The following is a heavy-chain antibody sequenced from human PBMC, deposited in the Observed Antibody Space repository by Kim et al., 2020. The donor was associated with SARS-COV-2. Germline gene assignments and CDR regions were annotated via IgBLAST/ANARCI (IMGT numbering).Heavy chain of an antibody. J-gene: IGHJ6*02. D-gene: IGHD6-13*01. V-gene: IGHV1-8*01. CDR2: INPNSCNT. CDR1: GYTFGSYD. Sequence: ASVKVSCKASGYTFGSYDINWVRQATGHGLEWMGWINPNSCNTGYAQNFQGRVTMTRNTSISTAYLELSSLRSEDTAVSYCARGGSSLSPNYGMDVWCQG. CDR3: ARGGSSLSPNYGMDV.